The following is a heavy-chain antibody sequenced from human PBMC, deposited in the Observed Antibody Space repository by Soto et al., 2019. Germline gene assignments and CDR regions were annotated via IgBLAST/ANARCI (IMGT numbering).Heavy chain of an antibody. CDR1: GYTFTSYG. Sequence: ASVKVSCKASGYTFTSYGISWVRQAPGQGLEWMGWISAYNGHTNYAQKLQGRVTMTTDTSASTAYMELGSLRSDDTAVYYCAWTRTRYCSGGSSSAYYYYGMDVWGQGTTVTVSS. CDR3: AWTRTRYCSGGSSSAYYYYGMDV. D-gene: IGHD2-15*01. J-gene: IGHJ6*02. CDR2: ISAYNGHT. V-gene: IGHV1-18*01.